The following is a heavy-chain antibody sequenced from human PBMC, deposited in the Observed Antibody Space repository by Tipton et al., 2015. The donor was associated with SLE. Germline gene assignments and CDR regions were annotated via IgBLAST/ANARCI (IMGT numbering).Heavy chain of an antibody. CDR1: GGSISGSNS. CDR2: IYHSGST. Sequence: TLSLTCVVSGGSISGSNSWSWVRQSPGKGLEWIGEIYHSGSTNFNPSLKSRATISVDTSRSQFSLSLTSVTAADTAVYYCVRAPFWSGYYGGRNCYGMDVGGQGTTVIVSS. CDR3: VRAPFWSGYYGGRNCYGMDV. J-gene: IGHJ6*02. D-gene: IGHD3-3*01. V-gene: IGHV4-4*02.